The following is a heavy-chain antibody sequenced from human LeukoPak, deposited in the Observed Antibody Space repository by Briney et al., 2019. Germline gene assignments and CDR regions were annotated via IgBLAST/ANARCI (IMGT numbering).Heavy chain of an antibody. CDR3: ARHWVTMVRGWINWFDP. D-gene: IGHD3-10*01. J-gene: IGHJ5*02. CDR1: GGSFSGYY. CDR2: INHSGST. V-gene: IGHV4-34*01. Sequence: SETLSLTCAVYGGSFSGYYWSWIRQPPGKGLEWIGEINHSGSTNYNPTLKSRVTISVDTSKNQFSLKLSSVTAADTAVYYCARHWVTMVRGWINWFDPWGQGTLVTVSS.